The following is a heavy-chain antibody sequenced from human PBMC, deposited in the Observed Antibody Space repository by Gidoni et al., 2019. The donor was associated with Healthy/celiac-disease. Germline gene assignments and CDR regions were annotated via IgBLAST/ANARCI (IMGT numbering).Heavy chain of an antibody. CDR3: AKDMGGYSSSWHSPHYYYYGMDV. J-gene: IGHJ6*02. D-gene: IGHD6-13*01. V-gene: IGHV3-9*01. CDR1: GFTFYDYA. Sequence: VQLVESGGGLVQPCRSLRLSCAASGFTFYDYAMPWVRQAPGKGLEWVSGISWNSGSIGYADSVKGRFTISRDNAKNSLYLQMNSLRAEDTALYYCAKDMGGYSSSWHSPHYYYYGMDVWGQGTTVTVSS. CDR2: ISWNSGSI.